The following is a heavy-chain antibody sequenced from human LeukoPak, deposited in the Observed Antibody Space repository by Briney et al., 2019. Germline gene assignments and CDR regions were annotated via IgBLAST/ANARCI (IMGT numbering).Heavy chain of an antibody. D-gene: IGHD2-15*01. CDR2: ISYDESNK. V-gene: IGHV3-30*18. Sequence: GGSLRLSCAASGFTFSSYGMPWVRQAPGKGLEWVAVISYDESNKNYADSVKGRFTISRDNSNNTLYLQVNSLRLEDTAVYYCAKEGGLNFPFDYWGQGTLVIVSS. CDR1: GFTFSSYG. J-gene: IGHJ4*02. CDR3: AKEGGLNFPFDY.